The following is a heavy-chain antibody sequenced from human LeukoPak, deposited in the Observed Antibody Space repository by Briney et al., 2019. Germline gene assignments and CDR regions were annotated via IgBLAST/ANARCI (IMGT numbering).Heavy chain of an antibody. J-gene: IGHJ4*02. D-gene: IGHD3-22*01. CDR2: MSPNSGNT. V-gene: IGHV1-8*01. CDR1: GYAFTSHD. Sequence: ASVKVSCKASGYAFTSHDINWVRQAPGQGLEWMGWMSPNSGNTDCAQKFQGRVIMTRNTSINTAYMELSSLRSEDTAVYYCSGWGGNSNYDSSAYVDYWGQGTLVTVSS. CDR3: SGWGGNSNYDSSAYVDY.